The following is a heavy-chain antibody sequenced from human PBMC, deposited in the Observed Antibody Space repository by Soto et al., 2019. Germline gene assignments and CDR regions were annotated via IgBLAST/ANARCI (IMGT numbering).Heavy chain of an antibody. CDR2: INPSGGST. V-gene: IGHV1-46*03. J-gene: IGHJ3*02. CDR3: ARDGIMITFGGESDAFDI. D-gene: IGHD3-16*01. CDR1: GYTFTSYY. Sequence: ASVKVSCKASGYTFTSYYMHWVRQAPGQGLEWMGIINPSGGSTSYAQKFQGRVTMTRDTSTSTVYMELSSLRSEDTAVYYCARDGIMITFGGESDAFDIWGQGTMVTVSS.